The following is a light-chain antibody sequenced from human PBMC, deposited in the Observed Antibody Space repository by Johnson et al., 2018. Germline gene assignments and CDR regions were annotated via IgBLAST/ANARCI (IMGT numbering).Light chain of an antibody. CDR2: ENN. J-gene: IGLJ1*01. CDR1: SSHIGNNY. V-gene: IGLV1-51*02. Sequence: QSVLTQPPSVSAAPGQKVTISCSGSSSHIGNNYVSWYQQLPGTAPKLLIYENNKRPSGIPDRFSGSKSGTSATLAIAGLQTGDEAGYYCGTWDSSLSAGNVFGTGTKVTVL. CDR3: GTWDSSLSAGNV.